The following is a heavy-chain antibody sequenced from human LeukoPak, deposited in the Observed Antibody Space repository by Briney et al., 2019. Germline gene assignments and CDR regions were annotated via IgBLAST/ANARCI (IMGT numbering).Heavy chain of an antibody. V-gene: IGHV3-33*01. Sequence: GGSLRLSCAASGFTFSSYGMHGVRQAPGKGLEGVAVIWYDGINKYYADSVKGRFTISRDTSKNTLYLQMNSLRAEDTAVYYCAGGLVVTDAFDIWGQGTMVTVSS. J-gene: IGHJ3*02. CDR3: AGGLVVTDAFDI. CDR2: IWYDGINK. CDR1: GFTFSSYG. D-gene: IGHD2-21*02.